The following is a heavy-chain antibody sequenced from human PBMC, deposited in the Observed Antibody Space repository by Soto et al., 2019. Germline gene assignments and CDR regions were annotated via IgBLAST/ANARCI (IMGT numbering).Heavy chain of an antibody. CDR2: IYHSGST. CDR1: GYSISSGYY. CDR3: ARDGGYYDSSGYYYEDWFDP. J-gene: IGHJ5*02. D-gene: IGHD3-22*01. Sequence: SETLSLTCAVSGYSISSGYYWGWIRQPPGKGLEWIGSIYHSGSTYYNPSLKSRVTISVDTSKNQFSLKLSSVTAADTAVYYCARDGGYYDSSGYYYEDWFDPWGQGTLVTVSS. V-gene: IGHV4-38-2*02.